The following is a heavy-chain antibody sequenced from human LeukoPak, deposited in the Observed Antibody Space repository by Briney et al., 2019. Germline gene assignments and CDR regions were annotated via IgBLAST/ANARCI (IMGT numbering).Heavy chain of an antibody. D-gene: IGHD3-9*01. CDR2: ITPTFGTA. J-gene: IGHJ4*02. CDR3: ARSSYYDILTGYYGGNFDY. CDR1: GGTFSSYA. Sequence: SSVKVSCKASGGTFSSYAISWVRQAPGQGLEWMGGITPTFGTANYAQKFQGRVTITADESTSTAYMELSSLRSEDTAVYYCARSSYYDILTGYYGGNFDYWGQRTLVTVSS. V-gene: IGHV1-69*01.